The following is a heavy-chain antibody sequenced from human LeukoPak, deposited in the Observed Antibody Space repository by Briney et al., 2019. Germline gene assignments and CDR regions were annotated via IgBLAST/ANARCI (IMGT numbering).Heavy chain of an antibody. J-gene: IGHJ4*02. CDR3: ARDLYRIVVVPHYFDY. D-gene: IGHD3-22*01. CDR2: IKQDGSEK. V-gene: IGHV3-7*01. Sequence: GGSLRLSCAASGFTFNNYAMSWVRQAPGKGLEWVANIKQDGSEKYYVDSVKGRFTISRDNAKNSLYLQMNSLRAEDTAVYYCARDLYRIVVVPHYFDYWGQGTLVTVSS. CDR1: GFTFNNYA.